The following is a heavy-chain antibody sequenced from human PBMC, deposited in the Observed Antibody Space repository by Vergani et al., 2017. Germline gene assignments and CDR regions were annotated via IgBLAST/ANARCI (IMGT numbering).Heavy chain of an antibody. CDR3: ATPQTVTTGGMEV. J-gene: IGHJ6*02. D-gene: IGHD4-17*01. CDR2: VDPEDGET. CDR1: GYTFTDHY. Sequence: EVQLVQSGAEVKKPGATMKISCKASGYTFTDHYMHWVKQAPGKGLEWMGLVDPEDGETIYAEKFKGRVSIAADTSTDKAHLELSSLRSEDTAVYYCATPQTVTTGGMEVWGQGTTVIVSS. V-gene: IGHV1-69-2*01.